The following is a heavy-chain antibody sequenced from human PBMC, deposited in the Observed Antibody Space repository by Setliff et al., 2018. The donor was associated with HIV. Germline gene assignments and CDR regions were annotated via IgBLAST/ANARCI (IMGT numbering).Heavy chain of an antibody. J-gene: IGHJ4*02. V-gene: IGHV3-7*03. CDR2: IKQDGSEK. D-gene: IGHD3-3*01. Sequence: ETLSLTCTASGFTFSSYWMSWVRQAPGKGLEWVANIKQDGSEKYYVDSVKGRFTISRDNAKNSLYLQMNSLRAEDTAVYYCARLKVDTIFGVVITNPFDYWGQGTLVTVSS. CDR3: ARLKVDTIFGVVITNPFDY. CDR1: GFTFSSYW.